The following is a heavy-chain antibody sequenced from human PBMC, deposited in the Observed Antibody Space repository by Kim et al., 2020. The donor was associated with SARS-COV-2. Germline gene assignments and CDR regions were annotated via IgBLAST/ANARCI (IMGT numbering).Heavy chain of an antibody. CDR2: ISSSGSTI. Sequence: GGSLRLSCAASGFTFSSYEMNWVRQAPGKWLEWVSYISSSGSTIYYADSVKGRFTISRDNAKNSLYLQMNSLRAEDTAVYYCARGTWIQLWLWGQGTLVTVSS. V-gene: IGHV3-48*03. CDR1: GFTFSSYE. J-gene: IGHJ4*02. D-gene: IGHD5-18*01. CDR3: ARGTWIQLWL.